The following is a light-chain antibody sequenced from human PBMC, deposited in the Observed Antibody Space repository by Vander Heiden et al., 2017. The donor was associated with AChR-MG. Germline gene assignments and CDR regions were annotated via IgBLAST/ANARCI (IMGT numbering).Light chain of an antibody. CDR1: SSDVGGSDY. CDR2: EVS. J-gene: IGLJ2*01. Sequence: QSALTQPPSASGSPGQSVTISCTGTSSDVGGSDYASWYQQHPGKAPKLMIYEVSKRPSGVPDRFSGSKSGNTASLTVSGLQAEDEAEYYCSRSYAGSNVVVFGGGTKLTVL. CDR3: SRSYAGSNVVV. V-gene: IGLV2-8*01.